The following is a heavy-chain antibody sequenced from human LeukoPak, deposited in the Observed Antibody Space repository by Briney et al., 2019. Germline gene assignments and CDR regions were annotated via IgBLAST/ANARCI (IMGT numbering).Heavy chain of an antibody. D-gene: IGHD4-17*01. Sequence: SGGSLRLSCAASGFTVSSNYMSWVRQAPGKGLEWVSVIYSGGSTYYADSVKGRFTISRDNSKNTLYLQMNSLRAEDTAVYYCARERGYGDLLYFDYWGQGTLVTVSS. CDR3: ARERGYGDLLYFDY. J-gene: IGHJ4*02. V-gene: IGHV3-66*01. CDR1: GFTVSSNY. CDR2: IYSGGST.